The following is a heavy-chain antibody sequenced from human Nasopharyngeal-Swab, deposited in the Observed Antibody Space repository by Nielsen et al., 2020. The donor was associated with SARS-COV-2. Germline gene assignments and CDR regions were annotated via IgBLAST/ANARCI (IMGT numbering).Heavy chain of an antibody. D-gene: IGHD3-10*01. CDR2: ISASGGST. CDR3: AKDDVVRGDAFDF. J-gene: IGHJ3*01. CDR1: GFTFNIYA. V-gene: IGHV3-23*01. Sequence: GESLKISCAASGFTFNIYAMAWVRRAPGRGLEWVSAISASGGSTYYRNSVKGRFSISRDNSKNTLFLQMNSLTVDDTALYYCAKDDVVRGDAFDFWGQGTTVTVSS.